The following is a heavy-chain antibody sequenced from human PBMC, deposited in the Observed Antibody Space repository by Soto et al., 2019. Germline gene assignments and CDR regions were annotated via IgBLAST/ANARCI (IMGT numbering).Heavy chain of an antibody. Sequence: QLQLQESGPGLVKPSETLSLTCTVSGGSISSSSYYWGWIRQPPGKGLEWIGSIYYSGSTYYNPSLKSRVTISVDTSKNQFSLKLSSVTAADTAVYYCARLRNFGIVGDLSYWFDPWGQGTLVTVSS. J-gene: IGHJ5*02. D-gene: IGHD1-26*01. CDR2: IYYSGST. V-gene: IGHV4-39*01. CDR1: GGSISSSSYY. CDR3: ARLRNFGIVGDLSYWFDP.